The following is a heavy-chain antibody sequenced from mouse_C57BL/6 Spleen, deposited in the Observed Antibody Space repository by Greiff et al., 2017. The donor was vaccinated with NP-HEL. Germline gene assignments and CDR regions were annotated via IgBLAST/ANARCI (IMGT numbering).Heavy chain of an antibody. V-gene: IGHV1-82*01. CDR1: GYAFSSSW. CDR2: IYPGDGDT. J-gene: IGHJ2*01. CDR3: ASPYYYGEAYFDY. D-gene: IGHD1-1*01. Sequence: LQESGPELVKPGASVKISCKASGYAFSSSWMNWVKQRPGKGLEWIGRIYPGDGDTNYNGKFKGKATLTADKSSSTAYMQLSSLTSEDSAVYFCASPYYYGEAYFDYWGQGTTLTVSS.